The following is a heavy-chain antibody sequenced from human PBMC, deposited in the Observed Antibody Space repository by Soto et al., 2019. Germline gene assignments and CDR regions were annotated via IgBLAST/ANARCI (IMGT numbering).Heavy chain of an antibody. J-gene: IGHJ3*02. CDR3: ARDYDYIWGSYRYTVGAFDI. D-gene: IGHD3-16*02. CDR1: GFTFSSYS. CDR2: ISSSSYI. V-gene: IGHV3-21*01. Sequence: PGGFLRLCWAASGFTFSSYSMNWVRQAPGKGLEWVSSISSSSYIYYADSVKGRFTISRDNAKNSLYLQMNSLRAEDTAVYYCARDYDYIWGSYRYTVGAFDIWGQGTMVTVSS.